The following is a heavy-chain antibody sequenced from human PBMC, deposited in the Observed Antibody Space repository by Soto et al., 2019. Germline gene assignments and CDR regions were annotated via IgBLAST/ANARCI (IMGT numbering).Heavy chain of an antibody. V-gene: IGHV3-74*01. CDR3: ARDRYDSSVASGPQNY. D-gene: IGHD3-22*01. Sequence: GGSLRLSCAASGFTFSSYGVHWVRQAPGKGLEWVASVSYDGSSTSYADSVKGRFTISRDNAKNTLYLQMNSLRAEDTAVYYCARDRYDSSVASGPQNYWGQGTLVTVSS. J-gene: IGHJ4*02. CDR1: GFTFSSYG. CDR2: VSYDGSST.